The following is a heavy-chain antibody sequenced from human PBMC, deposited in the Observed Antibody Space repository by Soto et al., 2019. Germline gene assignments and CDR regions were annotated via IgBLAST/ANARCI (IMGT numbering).Heavy chain of an antibody. J-gene: IGHJ4*02. V-gene: IGHV3-11*01. CDR1: GFTFSDHY. CDR2: ISESGSAT. Sequence: QVQLVESGGGLVKPGGSLRLSCTASGFTFSDHYMTWVRQAPGKGLEYISYISESGSATNYADSVKGRFTISRDNAENSVYLQMNSLTAEDTAVYYCSRAASHLDYWGQGTLVTVSS. CDR3: SRAASHLDY.